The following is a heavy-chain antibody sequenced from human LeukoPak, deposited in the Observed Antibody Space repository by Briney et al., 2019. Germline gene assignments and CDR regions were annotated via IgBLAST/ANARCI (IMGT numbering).Heavy chain of an antibody. Sequence: GESLKISCKGSGYSFTSYWIGWVRQMPGKGLEWMGIIYPGDSDTRYSPSFQGQVTISADKSISTAYLQWSSLKASDTAMYYCARHVSGYSNYDYMDVWGKGTTVTVSS. CDR1: GYSFTSYW. CDR3: ARHVSGYSNYDYMDV. CDR2: IYPGDSDT. J-gene: IGHJ6*03. D-gene: IGHD6-25*01. V-gene: IGHV5-51*01.